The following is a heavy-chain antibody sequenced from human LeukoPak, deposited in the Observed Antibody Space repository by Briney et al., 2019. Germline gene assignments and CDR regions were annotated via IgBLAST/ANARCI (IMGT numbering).Heavy chain of an antibody. CDR1: GGSFSGYY. J-gene: IGHJ4*02. Sequence: SETPSLTCAVYGGSFSGYYWSWIRQPPGKGLEWIGEINHSGSTNYNPSLKSRVTISVDTSKNQFSLKLSSVTAADTAVYYCASSMDIVVVPAVPIGYWGQGTLATVSS. CDR3: ASSMDIVVVPAVPIGY. V-gene: IGHV4-34*01. D-gene: IGHD2-2*03. CDR2: INHSGST.